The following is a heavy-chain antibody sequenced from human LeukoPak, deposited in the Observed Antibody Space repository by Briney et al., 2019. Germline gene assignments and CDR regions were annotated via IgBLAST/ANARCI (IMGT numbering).Heavy chain of an antibody. D-gene: IGHD1-26*01. CDR3: ARGGRYPTSNDY. Sequence: SETLSITCTIYGGPFSGYYWSWIRQPPGKGLEWIGEIDHSGTTNYNPSLESRVTISVDTSKNQFSLKLSSMTAADTAVYYCARGGRYPTSNDYWGQGTLVNVSS. CDR1: GGPFSGYY. CDR2: IDHSGTT. J-gene: IGHJ4*02. V-gene: IGHV4-34*01.